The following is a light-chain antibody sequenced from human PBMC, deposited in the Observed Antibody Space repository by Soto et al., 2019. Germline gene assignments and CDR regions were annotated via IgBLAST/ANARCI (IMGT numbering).Light chain of an antibody. CDR1: SSNIGASFD. Sequence: QSVLTQPPSVDGAPRQRVTISCTGSSSNIGASFDVHWYQQFPGTAPKLVIYGDNNRPSGVPGRFSGSKSDTSASLTSSGFQAEDEADYYCQSFWRFGGGTKLTVL. CDR3: QSFWR. J-gene: IGLJ2*01. V-gene: IGLV1-40*01. CDR2: GDN.